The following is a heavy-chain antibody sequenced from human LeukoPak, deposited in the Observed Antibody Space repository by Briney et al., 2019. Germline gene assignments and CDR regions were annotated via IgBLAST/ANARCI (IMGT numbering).Heavy chain of an antibody. Sequence: KPGGSLRLSCAASGFTFSSYSMNRVRQAPGKGLEWVSSISSSSSYIYYADSVKGRFTISRDNAKNSLYLQMNSLRAEDTAVYYCARAGDGDYYDSSGYSYYWGQGTLVTVSS. CDR2: ISSSSSYI. D-gene: IGHD3-22*01. V-gene: IGHV3-21*01. J-gene: IGHJ4*02. CDR3: ARAGDGDYYDSSGYSYY. CDR1: GFTFSSYS.